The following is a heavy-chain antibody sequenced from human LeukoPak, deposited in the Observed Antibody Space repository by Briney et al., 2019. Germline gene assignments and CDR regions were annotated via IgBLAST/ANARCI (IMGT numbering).Heavy chain of an antibody. V-gene: IGHV1-8*01. CDR1: GYTFTSYD. CDR3: VREVMITFGGVWDTNYYYMDV. J-gene: IGHJ6*03. Sequence: ASVKVSCKASGYTFTSYDINWVRQATGQGLEWMGWMNPNSGNTGYAQKFQGRVTMTRNTSISTAYMELSSLRSEDTAVYYCVREVMITFGGVWDTNYYYMDVWGKGTTVTISS. CDR2: MNPNSGNT. D-gene: IGHD3-16*01.